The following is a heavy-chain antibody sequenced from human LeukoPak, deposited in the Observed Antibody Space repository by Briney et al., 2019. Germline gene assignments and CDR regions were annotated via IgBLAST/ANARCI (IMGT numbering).Heavy chain of an antibody. CDR1: GGSFSGYY. V-gene: IGHV4-34*01. Sequence: SETLSLTCAVYGGSFSGYYWSWIRQPPGKGLEWIGSIYYSGSTYYNPSLKSRVTISVDTSKNQFSLKLSSVTAADTAVYYCARGSSWYGAIDYWGQGTLVTVSS. CDR2: IYYSGST. CDR3: ARGSSWYGAIDY. J-gene: IGHJ4*02. D-gene: IGHD6-13*01.